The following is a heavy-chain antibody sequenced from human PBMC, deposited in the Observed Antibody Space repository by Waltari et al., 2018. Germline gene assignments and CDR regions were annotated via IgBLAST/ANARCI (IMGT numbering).Heavy chain of an antibody. CDR1: GFTFISYA. J-gene: IGHJ4*02. Sequence: EEHLLESGGGLAQPGGSLRPSCAASGFTFISYAMSWVGQAPGKGLEWVSGISDSGVITKYADSVKGRFTVSRDNSKNTVFLHLNSLRAEDTAIYYCARHLYSIDYLELAKWGQGTLVTVSS. CDR3: ARHLYSIDYLELAK. CDR2: ISDSGVIT. D-gene: IGHD3-22*01. V-gene: IGHV3-23*01.